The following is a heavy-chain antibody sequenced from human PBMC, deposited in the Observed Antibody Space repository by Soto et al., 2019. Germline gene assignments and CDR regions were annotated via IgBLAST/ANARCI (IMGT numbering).Heavy chain of an antibody. J-gene: IGHJ5*02. CDR3: ASDGRYCSSTSCYDRFDP. D-gene: IGHD2-2*01. V-gene: IGHV3-7*01. CDR2: IKQDGSEK. Sequence: GGSLRLSCAASGFTFSSYWMSWGRQAPGKGLEWVANIKQDGSEKYYVDSVKGRFTISRDNAKNSLYLQMNSLRAEDTAVYYCASDGRYCSSTSCYDRFDPWGQGTLVTVS. CDR1: GFTFSSYW.